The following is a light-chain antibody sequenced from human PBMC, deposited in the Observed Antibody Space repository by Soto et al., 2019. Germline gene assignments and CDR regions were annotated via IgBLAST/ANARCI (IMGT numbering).Light chain of an antibody. CDR1: SSDVGGYNF. CDR3: SSYISISTLEGYV. J-gene: IGLJ1*01. Sequence: QSALTQPASVSGSPGQSITISCTGSSSDVGGYNFVSWYQQHPGKAPKLMIYEVTNRPSGVSNRFSGSKSGNTASLTISGLQAEDEADYYCSSYISISTLEGYVFGNRTKVTVL. V-gene: IGLV2-14*01. CDR2: EVT.